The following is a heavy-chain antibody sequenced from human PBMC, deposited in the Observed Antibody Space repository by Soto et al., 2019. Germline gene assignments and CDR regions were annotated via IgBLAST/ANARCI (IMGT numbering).Heavy chain of an antibody. CDR3: ARLSGQLVDSSRYRMDV. D-gene: IGHD6-13*01. Sequence: SETLSLTCTVSGGSISSSSYYWGLILQPPWKGLEWIGSIYYSGSTYYNPSLKSRVTISVDTSKNQFYLKLSSVTAADTDVYYCARLSGQLVDSSRYRMDVWGQGTTVTVS. J-gene: IGHJ6*02. V-gene: IGHV4-39*01. CDR2: IYYSGST. CDR1: GGSISSSSYY.